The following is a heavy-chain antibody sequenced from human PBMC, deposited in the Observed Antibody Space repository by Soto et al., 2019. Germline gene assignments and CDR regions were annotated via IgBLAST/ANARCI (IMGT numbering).Heavy chain of an antibody. Sequence: SVKLSCKASGNTFTRYDNNLVRQATEHGLEWMGWINPNSGNIGYAQKFQGRVTMTRDTAIRTAYMEVRRLRSDDTAVYYCARGRASGSYYLLDYWGQGTLVTVSS. D-gene: IGHD3-10*01. CDR3: ARGRASGSYYLLDY. CDR2: INPNSGNI. CDR1: GNTFTRYD. J-gene: IGHJ4*02. V-gene: IGHV1-8*01.